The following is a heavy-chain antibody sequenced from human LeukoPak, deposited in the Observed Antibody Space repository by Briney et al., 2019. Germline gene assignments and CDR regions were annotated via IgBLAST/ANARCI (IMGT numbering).Heavy chain of an antibody. V-gene: IGHV3-23*01. Sequence: GGSLRLSCGASGFTFSSYAMSWVRQAPGKGLEWVSVISGSGGRTYYADSVKGRFTISRDNAKNSLYLQMNSLRAEDTAVYYCARDARGYSGYDPWGQGTLVTVSS. D-gene: IGHD5-12*01. CDR2: ISGSGGRT. CDR1: GFTFSSYA. CDR3: ARDARGYSGYDP. J-gene: IGHJ5*02.